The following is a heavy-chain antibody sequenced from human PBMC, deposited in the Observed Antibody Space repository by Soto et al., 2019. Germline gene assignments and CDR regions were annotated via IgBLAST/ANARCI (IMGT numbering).Heavy chain of an antibody. J-gene: IGHJ4*02. CDR1: GGSISITPHY. V-gene: IGHV4-39*01. CDR3: EGDGKSRNYYY. Sequence: QLQLQESGPGLVRPSETLSLTCTVSGGSISITPHYWGWIRQTPGKGLEWIGRISNSGTTYYNPARKSRVTIAVDTAKNQVSLKLTAVTAADTAIYYCEGDGKSRNYYYGGQGTLVTVSS. D-gene: IGHD1-7*01. CDR2: ISNSGTT.